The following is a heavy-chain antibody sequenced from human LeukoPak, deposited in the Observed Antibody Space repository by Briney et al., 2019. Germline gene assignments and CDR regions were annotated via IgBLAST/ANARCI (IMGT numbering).Heavy chain of an antibody. V-gene: IGHV3-30*18. J-gene: IGHJ6*02. CDR2: ISYDGSNK. CDR3: AKGGYGEAYYYGMDV. CDR1: GFTFSSYG. D-gene: IGHD4-17*01. Sequence: GGSLRLSCAASGFTFSSYGMLWVRQAPGKGLEWVAVISYDGSNKYYADSVKGRFTISRDNSKNTLYLQMNSLRAEDTAVYYCAKGGYGEAYYYGMDVWGQGATVTVSS.